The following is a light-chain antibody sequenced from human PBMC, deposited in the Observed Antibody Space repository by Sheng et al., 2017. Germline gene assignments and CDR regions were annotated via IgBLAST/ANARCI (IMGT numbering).Light chain of an antibody. CDR1: KLGDKY. Sequence: SYELTQPPSVSVSPGQTASITCSGDKLGDKYASWYQQKPGQSPVLVIYQDTKRPSGIPERFSGSNSGNTATLTISGTRAMDEADYYCQAWDSTTEVFGGGTKLTVL. CDR2: QDT. CDR3: QAWDSTTEV. J-gene: IGLJ3*02. V-gene: IGLV3-1*01.